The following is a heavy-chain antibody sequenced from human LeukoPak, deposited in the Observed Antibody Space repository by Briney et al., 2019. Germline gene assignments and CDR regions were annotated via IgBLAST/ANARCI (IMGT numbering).Heavy chain of an antibody. V-gene: IGHV3-30-3*01. D-gene: IGHD3-10*01. CDR1: GFTFSTYA. CDR2: ISYEGSNK. Sequence: GRSLRLSCAASGFTFSTYAMHWVRQGPGKGLEWVAVISYEGSNKYYADSVKGRLTISRDNSKNTLYLQMSSLSAEDTAVYYCARTTTPHYYGSGSYALGYWGQGTLVTVPS. CDR3: ARTTTPHYYGSGSYALGY. J-gene: IGHJ4*02.